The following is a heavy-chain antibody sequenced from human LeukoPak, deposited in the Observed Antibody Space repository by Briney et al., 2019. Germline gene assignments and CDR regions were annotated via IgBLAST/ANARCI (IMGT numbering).Heavy chain of an antibody. CDR2: ISSSGYI. V-gene: IGHV3-21*01. Sequence: GGFLRLSCAASGFTFSSYSMNWVRQAPGKGLEWVSSISSSGYIYYADLVKGRFTISRDNAKNSLYLQMNSLRAEDTAVYYCASLGATLFDYWGQGTLVTVSS. CDR3: ASLGATLFDY. CDR1: GFTFSSYS. D-gene: IGHD1-26*01. J-gene: IGHJ4*02.